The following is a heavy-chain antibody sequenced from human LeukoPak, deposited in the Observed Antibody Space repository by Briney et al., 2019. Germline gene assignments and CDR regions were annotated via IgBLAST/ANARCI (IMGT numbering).Heavy chain of an antibody. CDR3: ARGAGGSSSWSTIRYVDC. V-gene: IGHV3-30*04. CDR1: GFTFSDYA. CDR2: ISYDGSNK. D-gene: IGHD6-13*01. J-gene: IGHJ4*02. Sequence: GGSLRLSCAASGFTFSDYAMHWVRQAPGMGLEWVAVISYDGSNKYYADSVKGRFTISRDNSENTLYLQMNSLRVEDTAVYYCARGAGGSSSWSTIRYVDCWGQGTLVTVSS.